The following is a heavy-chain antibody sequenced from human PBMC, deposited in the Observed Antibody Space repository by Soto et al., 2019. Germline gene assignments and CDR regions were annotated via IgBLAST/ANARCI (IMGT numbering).Heavy chain of an antibody. V-gene: IGHV3-30*18. J-gene: IGHJ3*02. Sequence: GGSLRLSCAASGFTFSSYGMHWVRQAPGKGLEWVAVISYDGSNKYYADSVKGRFTISRDNSKNTLYLQMNSLRAEDTAVYYGAKEGGYGRDAFDSWGQGTMVTVSS. D-gene: IGHD5-12*01. CDR2: ISYDGSNK. CDR3: AKEGGYGRDAFDS. CDR1: GFTFSSYG.